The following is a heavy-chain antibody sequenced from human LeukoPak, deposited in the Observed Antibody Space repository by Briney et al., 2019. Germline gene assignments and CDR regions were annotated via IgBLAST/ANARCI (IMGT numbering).Heavy chain of an antibody. V-gene: IGHV1-2*02. J-gene: IGHJ4*02. CDR2: INPNSGGT. Sequence: EASVKVSCKASGYTFTGYYMHWVRQAPGQGLEWKGWINPNSGGTNYAQNFQGRVTMTRDTSISTAYMELSRLRSDDTAVYFCARDIERFDYVWGSYRYMDYWGQGTLVTVSS. CDR1: GYTFTGYY. D-gene: IGHD3-16*02. CDR3: ARDIERFDYVWGSYRYMDY.